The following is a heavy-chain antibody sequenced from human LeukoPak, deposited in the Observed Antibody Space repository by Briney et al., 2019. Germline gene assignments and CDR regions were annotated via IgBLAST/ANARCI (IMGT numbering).Heavy chain of an antibody. CDR2: INWNGGST. CDR3: ASTIFGGFDP. D-gene: IGHD3-3*01. V-gene: IGHV3-20*04. J-gene: IGHJ5*02. CDR1: GFTFRSNG. Sequence: SGGSLRLSCAASGFTFRSNGMHWVRRAPGKGLEWVSGINWNGGSTGYADSVKGRFTISRDNAKNSLYLQMNSLRAEDTALYYCASTIFGGFDPWGQGTLVTVSS.